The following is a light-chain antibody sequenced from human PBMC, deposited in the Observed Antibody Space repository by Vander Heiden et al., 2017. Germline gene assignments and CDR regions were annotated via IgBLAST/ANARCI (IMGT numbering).Light chain of an antibody. CDR1: QNINNW. CDR3: HQYNSYSPST. Sequence: DIQMTQPPPTLSASVGDRVTIPSRASQNINNWLAWYQQRPGKAPKHLIYKASTLESGVASRFSGSGSGTEFTLTISSLQPDDFATYYCHQYNSYSPSTFGQGTQVEIK. J-gene: IGKJ1*01. CDR2: KAS. V-gene: IGKV1-5*03.